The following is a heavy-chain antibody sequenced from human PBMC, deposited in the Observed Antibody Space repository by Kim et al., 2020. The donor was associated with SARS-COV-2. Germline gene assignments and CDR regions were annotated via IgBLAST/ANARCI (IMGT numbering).Heavy chain of an antibody. CDR1: GYTLTELS. V-gene: IGHV1-24*01. J-gene: IGHJ2*01. CDR3: ATSIVVVLAASRRELLWYFDL. D-gene: IGHD2-2*01. CDR2: FDPEDGET. Sequence: ASVKVSCKVSGYTLTELSMHWVRQAPGKGLEWMGGFDPEDGETIYAQKFQGRVTMTEDTCTDTAYMELSSLRSEDTAVYYCATSIVVVLAASRRELLWYFDLWGRGTLFTVSS.